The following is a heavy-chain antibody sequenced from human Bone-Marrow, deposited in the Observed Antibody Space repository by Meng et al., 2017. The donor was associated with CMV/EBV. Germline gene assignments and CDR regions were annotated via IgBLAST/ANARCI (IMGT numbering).Heavy chain of an antibody. CDR2: SNAGNGNT. Sequence: ASVKVSCKASGYTFTSYAMHWVRQAPGQRLEWMGWSNAGNGNTKYSQEFQGRVTITRDTSASTAYMELSSLRSEDMAVYYCARGCLGHYYYGMDVWGQATTVTVSS. CDR3: ARGCLGHYYYGMDV. CDR1: GYTFTSYA. V-gene: IGHV1-3*02. D-gene: IGHD7-27*01. J-gene: IGHJ6*02.